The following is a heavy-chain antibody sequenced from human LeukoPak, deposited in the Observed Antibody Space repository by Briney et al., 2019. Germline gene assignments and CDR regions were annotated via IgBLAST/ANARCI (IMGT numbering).Heavy chain of an antibody. CDR3: ARSSKPSLYDISGYLPLYYFDY. CDR1: GYTFTSYY. Sequence: ASVKVSCKASGYTFTSYYMHWVRQAPGQGLEWMGIINPSGGSTSYAQKFQGRVTMTRDMSTSTVYMELSSLRSEDTAVYYCARSSKPSLYDISGYLPLYYFDYWGQGTLVTVSS. D-gene: IGHD3-22*01. CDR2: INPSGGST. V-gene: IGHV1-46*01. J-gene: IGHJ4*02.